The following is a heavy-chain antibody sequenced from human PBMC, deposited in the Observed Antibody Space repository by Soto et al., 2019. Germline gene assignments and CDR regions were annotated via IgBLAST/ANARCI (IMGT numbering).Heavy chain of an antibody. D-gene: IGHD6-19*01. CDR1: GGSISSYY. Sequence: QVQLQESGPGLVKPSETLSLTCTVSGGSISSYYWSWIRQPPGKGLEWIWYIYYSGSTNYNPSLKSRVTISVDTSKNQFSLKLSSVTAADTAVYYCARWPVAGSYFDYWGQGTLVTVSS. CDR2: IYYSGST. CDR3: ARWPVAGSYFDY. J-gene: IGHJ4*02. V-gene: IGHV4-59*01.